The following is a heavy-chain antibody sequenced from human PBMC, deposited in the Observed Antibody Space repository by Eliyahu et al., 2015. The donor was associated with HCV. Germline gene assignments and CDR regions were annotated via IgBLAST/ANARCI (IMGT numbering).Heavy chain of an antibody. CDR1: RFSFKNFG. D-gene: IGHD2-15*01. CDR3: ATDSGSYSDWSNTLGFMH. V-gene: IGHV3-33*01. J-gene: IGHJ4*02. CDR2: IWSDGTGK. Sequence: QVQLVESGGGVVQPGRSLRLSCAASRFSFKNFGIHWVRRAPGKGLEWVALIWSDGTGKSYADSVKGRFTISRDNSENTVSLQMSKLRVDDTALYYCATDSGSYSDWSNTLGFMHWGQGTLVTVSS.